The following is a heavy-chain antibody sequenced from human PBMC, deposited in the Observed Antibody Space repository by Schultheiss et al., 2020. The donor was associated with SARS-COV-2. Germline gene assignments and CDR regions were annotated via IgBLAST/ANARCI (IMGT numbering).Heavy chain of an antibody. CDR3: ARLGGLWFGELLPYNWFDP. J-gene: IGHJ5*02. CDR2: IYTSGST. CDR1: GGSISSSSYY. D-gene: IGHD3-10*01. Sequence: SQTLSLTCTVSGGSISSSSYYWSWIRQPAGKGLEWIGRIYTSGSTNYNPSLKSRVTISVDTSKNQFSLKLSSVTAADTAVYYCARLGGLWFGELLPYNWFDPWGQGTLVTVSS. V-gene: IGHV4-61*02.